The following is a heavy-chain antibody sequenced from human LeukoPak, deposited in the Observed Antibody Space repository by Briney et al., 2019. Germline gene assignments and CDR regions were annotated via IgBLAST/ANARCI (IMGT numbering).Heavy chain of an antibody. CDR1: GFIFSTYG. Sequence: PGGSLRLSCAASGFIFSTYGMYWVRQAPGKGLEWVAFIRHDGSIKNYADSVEGRSTISRDNSKNTLYLQMNSLRAEDTAVYYCAKESLADIDYWGQGTLVTVSS. V-gene: IGHV3-30*02. CDR3: AKESLADIDY. J-gene: IGHJ4*02. D-gene: IGHD3-16*01. CDR2: IRHDGSIK.